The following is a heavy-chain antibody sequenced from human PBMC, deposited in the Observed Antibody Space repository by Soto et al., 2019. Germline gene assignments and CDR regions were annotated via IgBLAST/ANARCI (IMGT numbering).Heavy chain of an antibody. V-gene: IGHV1-69*02. CDR3: ARRYCSSTSCYPRDFDY. CDR2: IIPILGIA. Sequence: SVKVSCKASGGTFSSYTISWVRQAPGQGLEWMGRIIPILGIANYAQKFQGRVTITADKSTSTAYMELSSLRSEDTAVYYCARRYCSSTSCYPRDFDYWGQGTLVTVSS. J-gene: IGHJ4*02. CDR1: GGTFSSYT. D-gene: IGHD2-2*01.